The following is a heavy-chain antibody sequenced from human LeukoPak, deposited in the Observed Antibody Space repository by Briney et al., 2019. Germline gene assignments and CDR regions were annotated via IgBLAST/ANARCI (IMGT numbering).Heavy chain of an antibody. Sequence: SETLSLTCAVYGGSFSGYYWSWIRQPPGKGLEWIGEINHSGSTNYNPSLKSRVTISVDTSKNQFSLKLSSVTAADTAVYYCARGFLDPYYFDYWGQGTLVTVSS. CDR3: ARGFLDPYYFDY. V-gene: IGHV4-34*01. D-gene: IGHD3/OR15-3a*01. CDR2: INHSGST. CDR1: GGSFSGYY. J-gene: IGHJ4*02.